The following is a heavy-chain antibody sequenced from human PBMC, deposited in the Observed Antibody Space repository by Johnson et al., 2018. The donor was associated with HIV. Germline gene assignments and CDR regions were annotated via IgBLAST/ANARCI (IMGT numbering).Heavy chain of an antibody. V-gene: IGHV3-52*01. CDR1: GFTFSSSW. CDR3: VRASIKISKTTHRSVAFDI. J-gene: IGHJ3*02. D-gene: IGHD1-7*01. Sequence: EVQLVESGGGLVQPGGSLRLSCAASGFTFSSSWMHWVCQAPEKGLERVADIKCDGSEKYYVDSVKGRLTISRDNAKNSLYLQVNSLRAEDMTVYYCVRASIKISKTTHRSVAFDIWGQGTMVTVSS. CDR2: IKCDGSEK.